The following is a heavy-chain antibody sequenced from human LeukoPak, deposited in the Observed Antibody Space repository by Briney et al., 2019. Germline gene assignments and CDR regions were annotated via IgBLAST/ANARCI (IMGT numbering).Heavy chain of an antibody. J-gene: IGHJ4*02. CDR1: EFTVSSNY. CDR2: IYSGGST. CDR3: AKAVAMVRGVVPSCDY. D-gene: IGHD3-10*01. V-gene: IGHV3-66*01. Sequence: GGSLRLSCAASEFTVSSNYMSWVRQAPGKRLEWVSVIYSGGSTYYADSVKGRFTISRDNSKNTLYLQMNSLRAEDTAVYYCAKAVAMVRGVVPSCDYWGQGTLVTVSS.